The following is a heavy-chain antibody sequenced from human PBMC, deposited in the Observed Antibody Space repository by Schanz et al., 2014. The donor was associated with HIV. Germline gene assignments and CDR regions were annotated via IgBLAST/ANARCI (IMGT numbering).Heavy chain of an antibody. J-gene: IGHJ4*02. CDR2: MNPNSGNT. V-gene: IGHV1-8*02. Sequence: QVQLVQSGAEVKKPGASVKVSCKASGYTFTGYYMHWVRQATGQGLEWMGWMNPNSGNTGYAQKFQGRVTLTRNTSISTAYMELSSLTSEDTAVYYCARGARDCSNGVCGGTYFDYWGQGTLVTVSS. CDR1: GYTFTGYY. CDR3: ARGARDCSNGVCGGTYFDY. D-gene: IGHD2-8*01.